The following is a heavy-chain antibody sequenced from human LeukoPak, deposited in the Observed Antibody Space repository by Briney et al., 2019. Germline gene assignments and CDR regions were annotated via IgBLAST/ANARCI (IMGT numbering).Heavy chain of an antibody. D-gene: IGHD1-26*01. CDR2: INHSGST. J-gene: IGHJ4*02. V-gene: IGHV4-34*01. CDR1: GGSFSVYY. Sequence: SETLSLTCAVYGGSFSVYYWSWIRQPPGKGLEWIGEINHSGSTNYNPSLKSRVTISVDTSKNQFSLKLSSVTAADTAVYYCARENKEWELLFDYWGQGTLVTVSS. CDR3: ARENKEWELLFDY.